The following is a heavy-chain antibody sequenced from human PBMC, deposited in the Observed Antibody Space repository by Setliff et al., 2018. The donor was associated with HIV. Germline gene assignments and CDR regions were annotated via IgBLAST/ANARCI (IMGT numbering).Heavy chain of an antibody. CDR3: AKGGYGGAYYVAGY. V-gene: IGHV3-53*01. CDR1: GFRVTDTY. Sequence: GGSLRLSCVASGFRVTDTYMAWVRQAPGKGLEWVTLIYKAGKTYYADFVKGRFTIARDDTKNTVSLQMTNLEPGDTAMYYCAKGGYGGAYYVAGYWGQGTKVTVSS. D-gene: IGHD5-18*01. J-gene: IGHJ4*02. CDR2: IYKAGKT.